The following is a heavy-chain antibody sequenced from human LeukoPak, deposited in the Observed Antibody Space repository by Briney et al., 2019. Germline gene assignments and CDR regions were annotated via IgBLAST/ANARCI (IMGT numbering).Heavy chain of an antibody. Sequence: GASVKVSCKASGGTFSSYAISWVRQAPGQGLEWMGGIIPIFGTANYAQKFQGRVTITADKSTSTAYMELSSLRSEDTAVYYCARDPTTVTTGFDYWGQGTLVTVSS. J-gene: IGHJ4*02. CDR2: IIPIFGTA. D-gene: IGHD4-17*01. CDR3: ARDPTTVTTGFDY. CDR1: GGTFSSYA. V-gene: IGHV1-69*06.